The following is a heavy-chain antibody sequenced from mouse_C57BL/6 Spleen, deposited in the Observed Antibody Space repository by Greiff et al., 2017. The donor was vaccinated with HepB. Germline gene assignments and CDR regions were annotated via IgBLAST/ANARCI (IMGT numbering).Heavy chain of an antibody. CDR3: ARPGSSFFAY. J-gene: IGHJ3*01. CDR2: IHPNSGST. CDR1: GYTFTSYW. D-gene: IGHD1-1*01. Sequence: QVQLQQPGAELVKPGASVKLSCKASGYTFTSYWMHWVKQRPGQGLEWIGMIHPNSGSTKYNEKFKSKATLTVDKSSSTAYMQLSSLTSEDSAVYYCARPGSSFFAYWGQGTLVTVSA. V-gene: IGHV1-64*01.